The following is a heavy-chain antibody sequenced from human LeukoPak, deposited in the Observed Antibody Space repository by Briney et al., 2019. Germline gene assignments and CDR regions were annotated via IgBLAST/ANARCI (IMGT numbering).Heavy chain of an antibody. V-gene: IGHV3-30*18. CDR2: ISYDGSNK. CDR3: AKDSSYDSSGYYLGDAFDI. CDR1: GFTFSSYA. Sequence: PTGGSLRLSCAASGFTFSSYAMSWVRQAPGKGLEWVAVISYDGSNKYYADSVKGRFTISRDNSKNTLYLQMNSLRAEDTAVYYCAKDSSYDSSGYYLGDAFDIWGQGTMVTVSS. J-gene: IGHJ3*02. D-gene: IGHD3-22*01.